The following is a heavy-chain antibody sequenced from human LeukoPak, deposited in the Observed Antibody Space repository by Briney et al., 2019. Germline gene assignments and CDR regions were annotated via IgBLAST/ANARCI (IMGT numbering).Heavy chain of an antibody. D-gene: IGHD5-18*01. CDR1: GFTFTTYF. Sequence: ASVKVSCKASGFTFTTYFMQWVRQAPGQGLEWMGIISPSGGSTSYAQKFQGRVAMTRDTSTSTVYMELSSLRSEDTAVYYCARQSNSYGYYNWGQGTLVTVSS. CDR3: ARQSNSYGYYN. CDR2: ISPSGGST. J-gene: IGHJ4*02. V-gene: IGHV1-46*01.